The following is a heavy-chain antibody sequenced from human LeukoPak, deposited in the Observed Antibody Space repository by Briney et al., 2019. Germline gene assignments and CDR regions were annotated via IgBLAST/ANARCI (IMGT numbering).Heavy chain of an antibody. CDR2: IYSGGDT. J-gene: IGHJ4*02. Sequence: GGSLRLSCAASGFTVSGNYMSWVRQAPGKGLECVAVIYSGGDTYYADSAKGRFTISRDKSKNTLYLQMNSLRAEDTAVYYCARDREYYGSGSYPDYWGQGTLVTVSS. V-gene: IGHV3-53*01. D-gene: IGHD3-10*01. CDR1: GFTVSGNY. CDR3: ARDREYYGSGSYPDY.